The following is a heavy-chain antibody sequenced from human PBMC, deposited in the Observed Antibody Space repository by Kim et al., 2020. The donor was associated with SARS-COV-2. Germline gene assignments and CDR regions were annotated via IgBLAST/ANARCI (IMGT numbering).Heavy chain of an antibody. D-gene: IGHD6-13*01. J-gene: IGHJ4*02. Sequence: GDTPTTADSVKGRFTVSRDNSQNTLYLPMSSLRAEDTAIYYCANPRQPDYWGQGTLVTVSS. V-gene: IGHV3-23*01. CDR3: ANPRQPDY. CDR2: GDTP.